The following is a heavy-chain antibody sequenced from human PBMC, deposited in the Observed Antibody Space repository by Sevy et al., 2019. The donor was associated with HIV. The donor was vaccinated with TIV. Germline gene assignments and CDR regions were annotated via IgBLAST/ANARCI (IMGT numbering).Heavy chain of an antibody. CDR3: ARDRQEGYFDY. Sequence: ASVKVSCKATGYTFNIYGISWVRQAPGQGLEWMGWISPYTGNTNYARKLQGRVTMTTDTSTMTAYMDMRSLRSDDTAVCYCARDRQEGYFDYWGQGTLVTVSS. CDR1: GYTFNIYG. V-gene: IGHV1-18*01. J-gene: IGHJ4*02. CDR2: ISPYTGNT.